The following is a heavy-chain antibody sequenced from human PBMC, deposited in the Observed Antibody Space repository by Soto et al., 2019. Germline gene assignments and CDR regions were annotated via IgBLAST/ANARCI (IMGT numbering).Heavy chain of an antibody. Sequence: ASVKVSCKASGYTFTSYAMHWVRQAPGQRLEWMGWINAGNGNTKYSQKFQGRVTITRDTSASTAYMELSSLRSEDTAVYYCARERSSSTHPYYYYGMDVWGQGTTVTVSS. CDR2: INAGNGNT. CDR3: ARERSSSTHPYYYYGMDV. CDR1: GYTFTSYA. D-gene: IGHD6-6*01. V-gene: IGHV1-3*01. J-gene: IGHJ6*02.